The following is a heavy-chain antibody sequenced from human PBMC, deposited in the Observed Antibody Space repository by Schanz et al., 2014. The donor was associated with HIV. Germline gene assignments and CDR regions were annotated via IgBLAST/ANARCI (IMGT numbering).Heavy chain of an antibody. CDR1: GGSFSGYF. V-gene: IGHV4-34*01. Sequence: QVQLQQWGAGLLKPSETLSLTCAVYGGSFSGYFWAWIRQPPGKGLEWIGEINHSGSTNYNPSLKSPVTPQGATSKTHFSMGVTYVTAADTAVYYCAKLILFDNHDFWSGYPDWGQGTLVTVSS. D-gene: IGHD3-3*01. CDR3: AKLILFDNHDFWSGYPD. CDR2: INHSGST. J-gene: IGHJ4*02.